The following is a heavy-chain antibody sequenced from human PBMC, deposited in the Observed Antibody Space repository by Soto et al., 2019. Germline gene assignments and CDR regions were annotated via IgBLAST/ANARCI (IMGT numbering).Heavy chain of an antibody. V-gene: IGHV3-23*01. J-gene: IGHJ3*02. Sequence: GGSLRLSCAASGFTFSSYAMSWVRQAPGKGLEWVSAISGSGGSTYYADSVKGRFTISRDNSKNALYLQMNSLRAEDTAVYYCAKARYSSGWYKDAFDIWGQGTKVTVSS. CDR1: GFTFSSYA. CDR3: AKARYSSGWYKDAFDI. CDR2: ISGSGGST. D-gene: IGHD6-19*01.